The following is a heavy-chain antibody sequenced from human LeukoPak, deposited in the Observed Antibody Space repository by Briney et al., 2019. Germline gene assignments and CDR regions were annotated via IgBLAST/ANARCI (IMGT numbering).Heavy chain of an antibody. CDR1: GFTFSSYG. J-gene: IGHJ4*02. Sequence: HPGGSLRLSCAASGFTFSSYGMHWVRQAPGKGLEWVAFIRYDGSNKYYADSVKGRFTISRDNSKNTLYLQMNSLRAEDTAVYYCAKVGRSGGYSYGHTFDYWGQGTLVTVSS. D-gene: IGHD5-18*01. V-gene: IGHV3-30*02. CDR2: IRYDGSNK. CDR3: AKVGRSGGYSYGHTFDY.